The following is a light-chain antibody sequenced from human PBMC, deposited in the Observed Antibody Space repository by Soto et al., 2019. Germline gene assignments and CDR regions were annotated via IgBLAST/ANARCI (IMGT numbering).Light chain of an antibody. CDR3: QKYYSAPET. CDR2: AAS. CDR1: QGISSN. J-gene: IGKJ1*01. Sequence: DIPMTQSPSSLSASVGDRVTITCRASQGISSNLAWYQQKPGKVPKVLIYAASTLQSGVPSRFSGSGSGTEVTLTISSLQPEDVATYYCQKYYSAPETCGQVTKVEIK. V-gene: IGKV1-27*01.